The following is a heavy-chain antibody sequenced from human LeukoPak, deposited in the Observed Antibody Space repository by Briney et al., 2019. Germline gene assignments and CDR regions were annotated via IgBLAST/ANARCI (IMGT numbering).Heavy chain of an antibody. CDR1: GGSFSGYY. CDR2: INHSGST. CDR3: ARWISTGSFDY. V-gene: IGHV4-34*01. J-gene: IGHJ4*02. Sequence: PSETLSLTCAAYGGSFSGYYWSWIRQPPGKGLEWIGEINHSGSTNYNPSLKSRVTISVDTSKYQFSLKLSSVTAADTAEYYCARWISTGSFDYWGQGTLVTVSS. D-gene: IGHD4-4*01.